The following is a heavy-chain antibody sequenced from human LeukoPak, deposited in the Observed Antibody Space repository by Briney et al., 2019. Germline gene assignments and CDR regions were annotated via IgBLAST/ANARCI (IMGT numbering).Heavy chain of an antibody. Sequence: GGSLRLSCAASGFTFSSYGMHWVRQAPGKGLEWLAVISYDGSNKYYADSVKGRFTISRDNSKNTLYLQMNSLRAEDTAVYYCGQDLTSRHIVGGQGFVDYWGQGTLVTVSS. J-gene: IGHJ4*02. CDR1: GFTFSSYG. V-gene: IGHV3-30*18. CDR2: ISYDGSNK. D-gene: IGHD1-26*01. CDR3: GQDLTSRHIVGGQGFVDY.